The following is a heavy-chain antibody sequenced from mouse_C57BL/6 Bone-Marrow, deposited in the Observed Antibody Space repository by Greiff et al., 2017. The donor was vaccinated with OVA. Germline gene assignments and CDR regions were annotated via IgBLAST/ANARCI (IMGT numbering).Heavy chain of an antibody. D-gene: IGHD1-1*01. CDR1: GFSQSTFGMG. J-gene: IGHJ1*03. V-gene: IGHV8-8*01. CDR3: ARSYPFILLRSYFDV. CDR2: IWWDDDK. Sequence: QVTLKECGPGILQPSQTLSLTCSFSGFSQSTFGMGVGWIRQPSGKGLEWLAHIWWDDDKYYNPALKSRLTISKDTSKNQVFLTIANVDTADTATYYCARSYPFILLRSYFDVWGTGTTVTVSS.